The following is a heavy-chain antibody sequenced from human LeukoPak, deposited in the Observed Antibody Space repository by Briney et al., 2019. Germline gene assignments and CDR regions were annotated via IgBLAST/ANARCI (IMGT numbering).Heavy chain of an antibody. CDR2: INSDGSST. V-gene: IGHV3-74*01. CDR1: GFTFSSYW. J-gene: IGHJ4*02. CDR3: ARAKGGTFDY. Sequence: GGSLRLSCAASGFTFSSYWMHWVRQAPGKGLVWDSRINSDGSSTSYADSVKGRFTISRDNAKNTLYLQMNSLRAEDTAVYYCARAKGGTFDYWGQGTLVTVSS. D-gene: IGHD3-16*01.